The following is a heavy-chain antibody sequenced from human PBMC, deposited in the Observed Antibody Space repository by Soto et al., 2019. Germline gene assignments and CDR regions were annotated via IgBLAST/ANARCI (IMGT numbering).Heavy chain of an antibody. CDR2: IFPADSDT. CDR1: QYNFMNFW. Sequence: PGESLKISCKGSQYNFMNFWVGWVRQMPGKGLEWMGIIFPADSDTRFSPSFQGRVTMSADKSISTAYLQWSSLKASDTAMYYCARHTVNDRYYYYGMDVWGQGTTVTVSS. CDR3: ARHTVNDRYYYYGMDV. D-gene: IGHD4-17*01. V-gene: IGHV5-51*01. J-gene: IGHJ6*02.